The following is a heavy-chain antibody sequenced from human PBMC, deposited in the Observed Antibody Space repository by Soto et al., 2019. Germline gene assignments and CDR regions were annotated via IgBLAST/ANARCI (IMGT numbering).Heavy chain of an antibody. CDR1: GGSISSYY. CDR3: ARSTVTTIRFDP. J-gene: IGHJ5*02. Sequence: SETLSLTCTVSGGSISSYYWSWIRQPPGKGLEWIGYIYYSGSTNYNPSLKSRVTISVDTSKNQFSLKLSSVTAADTAVYYCARSTVTTIRFDPWGQGTLVTVS. D-gene: IGHD4-4*01. V-gene: IGHV4-59*01. CDR2: IYYSGST.